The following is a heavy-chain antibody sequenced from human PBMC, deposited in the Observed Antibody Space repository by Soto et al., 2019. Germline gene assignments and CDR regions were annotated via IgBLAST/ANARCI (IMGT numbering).Heavy chain of an antibody. J-gene: IGHJ4*02. D-gene: IGHD5-18*01. Sequence: QVQLVESGGGVVQPGKSLRLSCAASGFTFSTYGMHWVRQAPGKGLEWVAVIWYDGSNKYHGDSLKGRFTISRDNSKNTLYLQINNLRAEDTAVYYCERDGALGDTAVVDSWGQGTPVTVSS. CDR2: IWYDGSNK. CDR1: GFTFSTYG. V-gene: IGHV3-33*01. CDR3: ERDGALGDTAVVDS.